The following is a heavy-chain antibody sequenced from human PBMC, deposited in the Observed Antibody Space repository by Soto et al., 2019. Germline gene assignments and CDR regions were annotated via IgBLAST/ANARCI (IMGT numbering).Heavy chain of an antibody. CDR2: IYYRGST. CDR3: ARDGREASGMDV. Sequence: LSLTCTVSGGSISSHYWSWVRQAPGKGLEWIGHIYYRGSTTYNPSLRSRSTISVDTSNNQFSLKLNSVTTADTAVYYCARDGREASGMDVWGQGTKVTVSS. D-gene: IGHD1-26*01. J-gene: IGHJ6*02. CDR1: GGSISSHY. V-gene: IGHV4-59*11.